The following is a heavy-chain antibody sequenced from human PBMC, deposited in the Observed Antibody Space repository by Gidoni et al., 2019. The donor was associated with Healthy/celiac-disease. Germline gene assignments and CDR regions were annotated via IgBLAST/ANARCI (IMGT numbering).Heavy chain of an antibody. J-gene: IGHJ3*02. Sequence: QVQLVQSGAEVTKPGSSVKVYCKASEGTFSSYDISWVRQSPGQGLEWMGGIIPIFGTANYAQKFQGRVTITADESTSTAYMELSSLRSEDTAVYYCARNRGGSDDAFDIWGQGTMVTVSS. D-gene: IGHD6-25*01. CDR2: IIPIFGTA. CDR3: ARNRGGSDDAFDI. V-gene: IGHV1-69*01. CDR1: EGTFSSYD.